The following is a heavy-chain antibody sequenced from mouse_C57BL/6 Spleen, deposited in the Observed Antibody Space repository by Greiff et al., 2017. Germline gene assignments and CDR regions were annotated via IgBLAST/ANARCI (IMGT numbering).Heavy chain of an antibody. CDR2: ISNGGGST. J-gene: IGHJ4*01. V-gene: IGHV5-12*01. D-gene: IGHD1-1*01. CDR3: ARRETTVVGGDYYAMGY. CDR1: GFTFSDYY. Sequence: EVKLVESGGGLVQPGGSPKLSCAASGFTFSDYYMYWVRQTPEKRLEWVAYISNGGGSTYYPDTVKGRFTISRDNAKNTLYLQMSRLKSEDTAMYYCARRETTVVGGDYYAMGYWGQGTSVTVSS.